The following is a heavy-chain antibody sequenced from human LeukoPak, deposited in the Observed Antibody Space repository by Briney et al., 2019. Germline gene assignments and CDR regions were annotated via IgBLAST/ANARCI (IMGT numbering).Heavy chain of an antibody. CDR3: ARVGANRSYYDY. D-gene: IGHD1-26*01. J-gene: IGHJ4*02. CDR2: SYHSGST. Sequence: KPSETLSLTCTVSGYSISSGYYWGWIRQPPGDGLGRIGISYHSGSTYYHPSLKSRLTISVDKSKNQSSLKLTSVTALDTAVYYGARVGANRSYYDYWGQGALVTVSS. V-gene: IGHV4-38-2*02. CDR1: GYSISSGYY.